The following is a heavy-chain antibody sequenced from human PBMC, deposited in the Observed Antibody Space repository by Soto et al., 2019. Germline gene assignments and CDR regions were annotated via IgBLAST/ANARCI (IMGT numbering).Heavy chain of an antibody. V-gene: IGHV1-3*01. Sequence: ASVKVSCKASGYTFTSYAMHWVRQAPGQRLEWMGWINAGNGNTKYSQKFQGRVTITRDTSASTAYMELSSLRSEDTAVYYCANSGSYFDAFDIWGQGTMVTVSS. CDR3: ANSGSYFDAFDI. CDR2: INAGNGNT. J-gene: IGHJ3*02. CDR1: GYTFTSYA. D-gene: IGHD1-26*01.